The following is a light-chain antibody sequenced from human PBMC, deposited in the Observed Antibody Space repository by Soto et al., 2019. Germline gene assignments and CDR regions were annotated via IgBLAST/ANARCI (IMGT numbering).Light chain of an antibody. CDR2: DVS. J-gene: IGLJ2*01. CDR3: SSYTSSSTLV. Sequence: QSALTQPASVSGSPGQSITISCTGTSSDVGGYNYVSWYQHHPGKAPKLMIYDVSGRPSGVSNRFSGSKSGNTASLTISGLQAEDEADYYCSSYTSSSTLVFGGGTKVTVL. V-gene: IGLV2-14*03. CDR1: SSDVGGYNY.